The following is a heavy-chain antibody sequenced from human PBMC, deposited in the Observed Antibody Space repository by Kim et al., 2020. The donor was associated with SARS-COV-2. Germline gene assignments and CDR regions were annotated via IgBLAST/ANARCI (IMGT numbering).Heavy chain of an antibody. D-gene: IGHD3-3*01. CDR3: TTDLMVLEWLPSDY. V-gene: IGHV3-15*01. Sequence: GGSLRLSCAASGFTFSNAWMSWVRQAPGKGLEWVCRIKSKTDGGTSDYTAPVKGRFTISRDDSKNTLYLQMNSLKTEDTAVYYCTTDLMVLEWLPSDYWGQGTLVTVSS. CDR1: GFTFSNAW. J-gene: IGHJ4*02. CDR2: IKSKTDGGTS.